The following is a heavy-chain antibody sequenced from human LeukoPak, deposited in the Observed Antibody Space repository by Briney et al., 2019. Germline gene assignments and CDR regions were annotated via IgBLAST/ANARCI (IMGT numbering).Heavy chain of an antibody. Sequence: GESLKISWKGSGYSFTSYWIGWVRQMPGKGLELMGIIYPGDSDTRYSPSFQGQATISADKSISTAYLQWSSLKASATAMYYCARLVGATMAANYWGQGTLVTVSS. CDR2: IYPGDSDT. V-gene: IGHV5-51*01. J-gene: IGHJ4*02. CDR1: GYSFTSYW. D-gene: IGHD1-26*01. CDR3: ARLVGATMAANY.